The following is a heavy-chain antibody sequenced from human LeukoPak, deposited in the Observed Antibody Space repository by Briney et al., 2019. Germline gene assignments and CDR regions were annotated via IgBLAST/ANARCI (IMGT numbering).Heavy chain of an antibody. CDR2: INHSGST. J-gene: IGHJ5*02. CDR1: GGSFSGYY. Sequence: SETLSLTCAVYGGSFSGYYWSWIRQPPGKGLEWIGEINHSGSTNYNPSLKSRVTISVDTSKNQFSLKLSSVTAADTAVYYCVRGPPWGFWSGYYNNWFDPWGQGTLVTVSS. CDR3: VRGPPWGFWSGYYNNWFDP. V-gene: IGHV4-34*01. D-gene: IGHD3-3*01.